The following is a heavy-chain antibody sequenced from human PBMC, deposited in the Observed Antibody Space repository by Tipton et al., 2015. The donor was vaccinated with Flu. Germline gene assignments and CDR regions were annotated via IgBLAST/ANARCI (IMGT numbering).Heavy chain of an antibody. D-gene: IGHD3-3*01. CDR3: ASSYYDFWGGYYNYYGMDV. V-gene: IGHV4-59*08. CDR1: GGSISSYY. J-gene: IGHJ6*02. CDR2: IYYSGST. Sequence: TLSLTCTVSGGSISSYYWSWIRQPPGKGLEWIGYIYYSGSTNYNPSLKSRVTISVDTSKNQFSLKLSSVTAADTAVYYCASSYYDFWGGYYNYYGMDVWGQGTTVTVSS.